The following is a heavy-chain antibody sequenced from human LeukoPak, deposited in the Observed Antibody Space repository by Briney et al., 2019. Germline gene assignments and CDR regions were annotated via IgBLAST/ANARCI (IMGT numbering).Heavy chain of an antibody. J-gene: IGHJ4*02. CDR2: ITDDGSNR. D-gene: IGHD1-26*01. V-gene: IGHV3-30*03. CDR3: ARGRGSYFGY. Sequence: GSLRLSCAASVFTFSNYGMHWVRQAPGKGLEWVAVITDDGSNRYYADSVKGRFTISRDNSKNTLYLQMNSLRAEDTAVYYCARGRGSYFGYWGQGTLVTVSS. CDR1: VFTFSNYG.